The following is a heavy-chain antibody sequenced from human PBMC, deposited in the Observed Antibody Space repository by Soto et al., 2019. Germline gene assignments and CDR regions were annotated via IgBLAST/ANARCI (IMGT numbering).Heavy chain of an antibody. D-gene: IGHD3-16*01. J-gene: IGHJ4*01. Sequence: QVQLVESGGGVVQPGRSLRLSCAASGFTFSSYAMHWVRRAPGKGLEWMSVMSYDGSNKYYADSVKGLFTISRDNSKSTLYLQMNSLSTEATAMYYFARDGGAYWGHGTLVIVSS. CDR3: ARDGGAY. CDR1: GFTFSSYA. CDR2: MSYDGSNK. V-gene: IGHV3-30-3*01.